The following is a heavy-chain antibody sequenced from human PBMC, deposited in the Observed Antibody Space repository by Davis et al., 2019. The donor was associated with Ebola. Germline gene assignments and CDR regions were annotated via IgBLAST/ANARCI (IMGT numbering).Heavy chain of an antibody. V-gene: IGHV3-7*03. Sequence: GESLKISCAASGFTFSSYWMSWVRQAPGKGLEWVANIKQDGSEKYYVDSVKGRFTISRDNAKNSLYLQMNSLRAEDTAVYYCARDDYGDYGGYWGQGTLVTVSS. CDR1: GFTFSSYW. CDR2: IKQDGSEK. D-gene: IGHD4-17*01. CDR3: ARDDYGDYGGY. J-gene: IGHJ4*02.